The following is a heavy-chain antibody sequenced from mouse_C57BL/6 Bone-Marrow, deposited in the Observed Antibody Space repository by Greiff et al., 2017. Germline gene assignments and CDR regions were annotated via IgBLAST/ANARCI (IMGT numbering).Heavy chain of an antibody. J-gene: IGHJ1*03. Sequence: QVQLQQPGAELVMPGASVKLSCKASGYTFTSYWMHWVKQRPGPGLEWIGEIDPSDSYTNYNQKFKGKSTLTVDKSSSTAYMQLSSLTSEDSAVYYCARERLSGYCDVWGTGTTVTVSS. D-gene: IGHD2-2*01. CDR2: IDPSDSYT. CDR1: GYTFTSYW. CDR3: ARERLSGYCDV. V-gene: IGHV1-69*01.